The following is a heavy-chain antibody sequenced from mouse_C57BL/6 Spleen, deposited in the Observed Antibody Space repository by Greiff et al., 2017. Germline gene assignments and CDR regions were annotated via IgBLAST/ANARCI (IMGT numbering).Heavy chain of an antibody. J-gene: IGHJ4*01. CDR3: TRDNDFYAMDY. CDR1: GFTFSSYA. Sequence: EVKLVESGAGLVKPGGSLKLSCAASGFTFSSYAMSWVRQTPEKRLEWVAYISSGGDYIYYADTVKGRFTISRDNARNTLYLQMSSLKSEDTAMYYCTRDNDFYAMDYWGQGTSVTVSS. V-gene: IGHV5-9-1*02. CDR2: ISSGGDYI.